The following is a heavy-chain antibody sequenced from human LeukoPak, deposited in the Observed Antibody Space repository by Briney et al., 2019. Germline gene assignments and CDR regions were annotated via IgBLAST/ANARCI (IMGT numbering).Heavy chain of an antibody. CDR3: ARAFLDIVVVPAADYYYYGMDV. CDR2: ISYDGSNK. V-gene: IGHV3-30*19. D-gene: IGHD2-2*03. J-gene: IGHJ6*02. CDR1: GFTFSGYG. Sequence: PGRSLRLSCAASGFTFSGYGMHWVRQAPGKGLEWVAVISYDGSNKYYTDSVKGRFTISRDNSKNTLYLQMNSLRAEDTAVYYCARAFLDIVVVPAADYYYYGMDVWGQGTTVTVSS.